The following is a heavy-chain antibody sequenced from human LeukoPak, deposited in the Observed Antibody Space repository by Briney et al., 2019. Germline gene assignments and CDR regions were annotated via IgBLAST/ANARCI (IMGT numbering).Heavy chain of an antibody. Sequence: PGGSLRLSCAASGFTFSSYAMHWVRQAPGKGLEYVSAISSNGGSTYYADSVKGRFTVSRDNSKSTLYLQMKSLRAEDTAMYYCAKDQDYGGNSPLGYWGQGTLVTVSS. D-gene: IGHD4-23*01. CDR1: GFTFSSYA. V-gene: IGHV3-64*02. CDR3: AKDQDYGGNSPLGY. J-gene: IGHJ4*02. CDR2: ISSNGGST.